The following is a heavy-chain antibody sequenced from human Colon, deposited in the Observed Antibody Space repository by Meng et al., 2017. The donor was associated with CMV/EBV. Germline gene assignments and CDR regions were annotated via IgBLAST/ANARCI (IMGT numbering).Heavy chain of an antibody. J-gene: IGHJ4*02. V-gene: IGHV3-48*03. CDR1: GFTFSSYE. Sequence: GESLKISCAASGFTFSSYEMNWVRQAPGKGLEWVSHISSSGSTIYYADSVKGRFTISRDNAKNSLYLQMNSLRAEDTAVYYCARERGDFWSGRGSFDYWGQGTLVTVSS. CDR3: ARERGDFWSGRGSFDY. D-gene: IGHD3-3*01. CDR2: ISSSGSTI.